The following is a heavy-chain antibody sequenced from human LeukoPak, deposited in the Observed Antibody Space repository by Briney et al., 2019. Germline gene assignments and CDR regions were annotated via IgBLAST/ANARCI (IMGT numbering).Heavy chain of an antibody. CDR3: AKDHEVGPYFDY. V-gene: IGHV3-23*01. Sequence: GGSLRLSWAASGFTFSSYAMSWVRQAPGKGLEWVSAISGSGGSTYYADSVKGRFTISRDNSKNTLYLQMNSLRAEDTAVYYCAKDHEVGPYFDYWSQGTLVTVSS. CDR2: ISGSGGST. J-gene: IGHJ4*02. CDR1: GFTFSSYA.